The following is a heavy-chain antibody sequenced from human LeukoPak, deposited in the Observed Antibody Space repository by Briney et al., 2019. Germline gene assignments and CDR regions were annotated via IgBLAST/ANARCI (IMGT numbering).Heavy chain of an antibody. Sequence: ASVKVCCKASGGTFSSYAISWVRQAPGQGLEWMGRIIPILGIANYAQKFQGRVTITADKSTSTAYMELSSLRSEDTAVYYCARDSGYDIKGGLADYWGQGTLVTVSS. CDR1: GGTFSSYA. D-gene: IGHD5-12*01. V-gene: IGHV1-69*04. CDR3: ARDSGYDIKGGLADY. CDR2: IIPILGIA. J-gene: IGHJ4*02.